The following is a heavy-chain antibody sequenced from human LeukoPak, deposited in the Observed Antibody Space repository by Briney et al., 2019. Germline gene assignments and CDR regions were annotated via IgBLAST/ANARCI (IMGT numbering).Heavy chain of an antibody. CDR2: ISSRSSYI. Sequence: PGGSLRLSCATSGFTFNVYTMNWVRQAPGKGLEWVSSISSRSSYIYYAGSLKGRFTISRDNAKNSLYLQMNSLRVEDTAVYYCARDRIEVTDNDGFDIWGRGTMVTVSS. V-gene: IGHV3-21*01. D-gene: IGHD2-21*02. CDR3: ARDRIEVTDNDGFDI. CDR1: GFTFNVYT. J-gene: IGHJ3*02.